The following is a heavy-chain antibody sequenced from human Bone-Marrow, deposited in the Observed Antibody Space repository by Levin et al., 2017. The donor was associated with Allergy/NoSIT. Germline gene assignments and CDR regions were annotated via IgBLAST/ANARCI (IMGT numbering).Heavy chain of an antibody. CDR2: IIPDFGSA. CDR1: GGSFSSHS. CDR3: ARDRRGDWARSHYGMDV. Sequence: KISCKTSGGSFSSHSTTWVRLAPGRGLEWMGGIIPDFGSAKYAQKFQGRVTITADESTTTAYMEVSSLRSEDTAVYYCARDRRGDWARSHYGMDVWGQGTTVTVSS. J-gene: IGHJ6*02. D-gene: IGHD2-21*02. V-gene: IGHV1-69*01.